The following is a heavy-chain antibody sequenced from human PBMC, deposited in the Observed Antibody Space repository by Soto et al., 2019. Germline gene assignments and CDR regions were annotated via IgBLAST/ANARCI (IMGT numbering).Heavy chain of an antibody. CDR3: ARVGASIAGFDY. D-gene: IGHD1-26*01. J-gene: IGHJ4*02. CDR2: IIPIFGTA. Sequence: QVQLVQSGAEVKKPGSSVKVSCKASGGTFSSYAISWVRQAPGQGLEWMGGIIPIFGTANYAQKLQGRVTIPADKSTSTAYMELSSLRSEDTAVYYCARVGASIAGFDYWGQGTLVTVSS. CDR1: GGTFSSYA. V-gene: IGHV1-69*06.